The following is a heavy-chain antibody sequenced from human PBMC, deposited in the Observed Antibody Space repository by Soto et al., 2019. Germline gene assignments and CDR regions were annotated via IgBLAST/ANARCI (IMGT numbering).Heavy chain of an antibody. V-gene: IGHV3-21*01. D-gene: IGHD2-15*01. CDR1: GFTFSAYT. CDR2: ISSSSTNI. J-gene: IGHJ6*02. CDR3: ARDRGCSGDSCHSPRYYYYGMDV. Sequence: PGGSLRLSCAASGFTFSAYTMNWVRQAPGKGLEWVSSISSSSTNIYYADSVRGRFTISRDNAKNLLYLQMNSLRAEDTALYYCARDRGCSGDSCHSPRYYYYGMDVWCQGTTVTVSS.